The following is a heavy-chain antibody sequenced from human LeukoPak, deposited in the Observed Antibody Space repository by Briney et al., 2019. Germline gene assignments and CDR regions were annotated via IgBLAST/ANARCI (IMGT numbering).Heavy chain of an antibody. Sequence: GGSLRLSCAASGFTFSSYAMHWVRQAPGKGLEYVSAISSNGGSTYYANSVKGRFTISRDNAENSLYLQMDNLRAEDTAVYYCTRHPYGVLDYWGQGTLVTVPS. CDR1: GFTFSSYA. J-gene: IGHJ4*02. D-gene: IGHD4-17*01. CDR2: ISSNGGST. CDR3: TRHPYGVLDY. V-gene: IGHV3-64*01.